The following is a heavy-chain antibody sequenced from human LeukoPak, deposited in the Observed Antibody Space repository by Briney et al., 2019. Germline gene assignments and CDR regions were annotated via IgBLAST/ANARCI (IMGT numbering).Heavy chain of an antibody. V-gene: IGHV3-7*01. CDR3: AREWQGGIAAAGTRIEGDY. J-gene: IGHJ4*02. D-gene: IGHD6-13*01. Sequence: GGSLRLSCVVSGFSVSGYWMTWVRQAPGKGLEWVANIKQDGSEKNYVDSVKGRFTISRDNAENSLFLQMSSLRVEDTAVYYCAREWQGGIAAAGTRIEGDYWGQGTLVAVSS. CDR2: IKQDGSEK. CDR1: GFSVSGYW.